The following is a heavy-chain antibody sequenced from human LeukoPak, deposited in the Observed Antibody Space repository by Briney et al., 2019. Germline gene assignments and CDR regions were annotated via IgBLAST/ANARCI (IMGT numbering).Heavy chain of an antibody. V-gene: IGHV4-30-4*01. CDR3: ARPYYYDSRIDP. Sequence: SQTLSLTFTVSGGSISSGDYYWSWIRQPPGKGLEWIAYMYYSGSTYYNPSLKSRVTMSADTSKNQLSLKLSSVTAADTAVYYCARPYYYDSRIDPWGQGILVTVSS. CDR2: MYYSGST. J-gene: IGHJ5*02. D-gene: IGHD3-22*01. CDR1: GGSISSGDYY.